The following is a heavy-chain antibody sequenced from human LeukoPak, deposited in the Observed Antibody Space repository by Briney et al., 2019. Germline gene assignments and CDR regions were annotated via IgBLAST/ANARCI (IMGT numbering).Heavy chain of an antibody. Sequence: ASVKVSCKASGYTFTSYYVHWMRQAPGQGLEWMGILDPTDGATSYAQKFQRRVTMTRDTSTSTVYIEVTSLRSEDTAVYYCAREVYYYGSGSYYNNVVAWYFDLWGRGTLVTVSS. V-gene: IGHV1-46*01. CDR1: GYTFTSYY. D-gene: IGHD3-10*01. CDR3: AREVYYYGSGSYYNNVVAWYFDL. CDR2: LDPTDGAT. J-gene: IGHJ2*01.